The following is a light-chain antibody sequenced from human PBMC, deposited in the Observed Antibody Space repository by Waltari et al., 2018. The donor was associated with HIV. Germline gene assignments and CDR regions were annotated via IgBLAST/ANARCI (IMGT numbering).Light chain of an antibody. J-gene: IGKJ3*01. CDR1: QGISGR. Sequence: DIQLTQSPKSVSASVGERVTITCRASQGISGRLGCYQQKPGKAPKFLIDATSSLQSGVPSRFSGGGSGTDFTLTISRLQPEDVATYYCHQASSFPFTFGPGTKVDVK. CDR3: HQASSFPFT. V-gene: IGKV1-12*01. CDR2: ATS.